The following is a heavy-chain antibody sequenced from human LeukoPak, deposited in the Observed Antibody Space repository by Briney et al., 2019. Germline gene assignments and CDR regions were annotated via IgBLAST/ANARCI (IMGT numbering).Heavy chain of an antibody. CDR2: VSGSGGGT. CDR3: ARDAIGITTYDSYFDN. CDR1: GFTFSTDA. Sequence: GGSLRLSCSASGFTFSTDAMSSVPQAPGKGLGWVSTVSGSGGGTYLADSVKGRFTISRDNAKKSLYLQMNSLRVEDMAVYYCARDAIGITTYDSYFDNWGQGTLVTVSS. D-gene: IGHD3-16*01. V-gene: IGHV3-23*01. J-gene: IGHJ4*02.